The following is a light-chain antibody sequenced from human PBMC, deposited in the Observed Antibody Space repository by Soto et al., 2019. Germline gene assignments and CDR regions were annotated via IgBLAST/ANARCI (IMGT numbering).Light chain of an antibody. J-gene: IGKJ3*01. CDR3: QQYDNPLIT. CDR1: QDISNY. Sequence: DLQMTQSPSSLSASVGDRVTITCQASQDISNYLNWYQQKPGKAPKLLIYDASNLETGVPSRFSGSGSGTDFTFTISSLQPEDIATYYCQQYDNPLITFGPGTKVDIK. V-gene: IGKV1-33*01. CDR2: DAS.